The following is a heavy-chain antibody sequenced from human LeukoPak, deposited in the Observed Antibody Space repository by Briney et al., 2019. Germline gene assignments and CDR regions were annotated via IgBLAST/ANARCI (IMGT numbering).Heavy chain of an antibody. D-gene: IGHD3-3*01. CDR3: ARAGRFLEWLLSSRHYYYYYMDV. CDR2: ISGSNGNT. V-gene: IGHV1-18*01. CDR1: SYTFTRYG. J-gene: IGHJ6*03. Sequence: GASVKVSCKASSYTFTRYGISWVRQAPGQGLEWMGWISGSNGNTNYAQKFQGRVSMTADTSTSTAYMELRSLRSDDTAVYYCARAGRFLEWLLSSRHYYYYYMDVWGKGTTVTVSS.